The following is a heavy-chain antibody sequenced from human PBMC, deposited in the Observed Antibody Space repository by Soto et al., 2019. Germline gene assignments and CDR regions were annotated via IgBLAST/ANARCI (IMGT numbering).Heavy chain of an antibody. D-gene: IGHD1-7*01. V-gene: IGHV3-74*01. CDR2: VNSDGSST. J-gene: IGHJ4*02. Sequence: GGSLRLSCAASGFTFTHYRIHWVRQAPGKGLVWVSRVNSDGSSTNYADAVKGRFTISRDNSKNMAYLQMNNLTVEDTGVNYCAKAGDWNYVYDFWGQGTLVTVSS. CDR3: AKAGDWNYVYDF. CDR1: GFTFTHYR.